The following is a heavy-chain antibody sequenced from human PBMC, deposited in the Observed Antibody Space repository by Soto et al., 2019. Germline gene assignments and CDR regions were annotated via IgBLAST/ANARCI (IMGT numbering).Heavy chain of an antibody. CDR3: TRDPSSWYIDF. Sequence: PGGSLRLSCAASGFTFSSYWMHWVRQAPGKGLVWVSHINSDGSSTNYADSVKGRFTISRDNAKNTLYLQMNSLRAEDTAVYYCTRDPSSWYIDFWGQGTLVTVSS. J-gene: IGHJ4*02. CDR2: INSDGSST. CDR1: GFTFSSYW. D-gene: IGHD6-13*01. V-gene: IGHV3-74*01.